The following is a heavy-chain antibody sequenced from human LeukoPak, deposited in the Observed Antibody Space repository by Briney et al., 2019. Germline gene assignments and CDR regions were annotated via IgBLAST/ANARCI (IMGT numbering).Heavy chain of an antibody. CDR1: GGSFSGYY. D-gene: IGHD6-13*01. CDR3: ARGGYSSSWYVGLSAFDI. J-gene: IGHJ3*02. V-gene: IGHV4-34*01. CDR2: INHSGST. Sequence: RPSETLSLTCAVYGGSFSGYYWSWIRQPPGKGLEWIGEINHSGSTNYNPSPKSRVTISVDTSKNQFSLKLSSVTAADTAVCYCARGGYSSSWYVGLSAFDIWGQGTMVTVSS.